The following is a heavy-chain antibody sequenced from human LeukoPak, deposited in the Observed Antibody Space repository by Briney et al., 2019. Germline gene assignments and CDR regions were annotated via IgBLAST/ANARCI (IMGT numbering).Heavy chain of an antibody. V-gene: IGHV4-59*01. CDR2: IYYSGST. Sequence: SETLSLTCTVSGGSISSYYWDWIRQPPGKGLEWIGHIYYSGSTNYNPSLNPRVTIPVTTAKDQFSLQLTLLTPADTAVYTAACRKGLRFAFDIWGQGTMVTVSS. D-gene: IGHD2-15*01. CDR1: GGSISSYY. J-gene: IGHJ3*02. CDR3: ACRKGLRFAFDI.